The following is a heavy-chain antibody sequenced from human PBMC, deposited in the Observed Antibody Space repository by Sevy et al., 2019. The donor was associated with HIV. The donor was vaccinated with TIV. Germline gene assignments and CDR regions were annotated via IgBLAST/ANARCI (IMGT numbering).Heavy chain of an antibody. J-gene: IGHJ4*02. CDR1: GFSFSDYY. CDR3: ARERNTYSQGYFDY. V-gene: IGHV3-11*06. CDR2: ISSRSTYI. D-gene: IGHD3-16*01. Sequence: GGSLRLSCAVSGFSFSDYYMSWIRQAPGKGLEWVSDISSRSTYIKYADSVKGRFTISRDNAKNSLSLQMNSLRADDTAVYYCARERNTYSQGYFDYWGQGTLVTVSS.